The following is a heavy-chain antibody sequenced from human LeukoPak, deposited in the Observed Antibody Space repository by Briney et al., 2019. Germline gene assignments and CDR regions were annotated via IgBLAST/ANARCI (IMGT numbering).Heavy chain of an antibody. Sequence: PGGSLRLSCAVSGFTFSSYGKHWLRQTPGKGLVWVSHINHDGSLTNYADFVKGRFTISRDFAKSTLYLQMTRLGAEDTAVYYCSRDVTSLSDSWGQGTLVTVSS. CDR2: INHDGSLT. D-gene: IGHD5-18*01. CDR1: GFTFSSYG. V-gene: IGHV3-74*01. CDR3: SRDVTSLSDS. J-gene: IGHJ4*02.